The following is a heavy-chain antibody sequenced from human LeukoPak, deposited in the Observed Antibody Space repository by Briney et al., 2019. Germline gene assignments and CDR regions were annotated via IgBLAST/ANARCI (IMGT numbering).Heavy chain of an antibody. D-gene: IGHD3-9*01. Sequence: GGSLRLSCAASGFTFSSYSMNWVRQAPGKGLEWVSSISSSSTYIYYADSVKGRFTISRDNAKNSLYLQMNSLRAGDTAVYYCARARPGDKDFDYWGQGTLVTVSS. CDR2: ISSSSTYI. V-gene: IGHV3-21*01. J-gene: IGHJ4*02. CDR3: ARARPGDKDFDY. CDR1: GFTFSSYS.